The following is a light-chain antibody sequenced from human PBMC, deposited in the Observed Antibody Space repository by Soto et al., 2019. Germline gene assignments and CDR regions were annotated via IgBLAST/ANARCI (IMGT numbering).Light chain of an antibody. Sequence: AIRMTQSPSSFSASTGDRVTITCRASQGLSSYLAWYQQKPGKAPKLLIYAAATLQRGAPSRFSARGSGTDFTLTISRLQSEDFATYYCQQYLSYPYTFGQGTKLEI. CDR3: QQYLSYPYT. CDR1: QGLSSY. J-gene: IGKJ2*01. V-gene: IGKV1-8*01. CDR2: AAA.